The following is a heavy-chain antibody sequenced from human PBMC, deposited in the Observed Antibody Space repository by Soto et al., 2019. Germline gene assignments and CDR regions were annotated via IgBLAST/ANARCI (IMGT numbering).Heavy chain of an antibody. CDR2: IYYSGST. CDR3: ARHSSYYYYYYMDV. J-gene: IGHJ6*03. CDR1: GVSISSYY. V-gene: IGHV4-59*08. Sequence: SETLSLTCTVSGVSISSYYWSWIRQPPGKGLEWIGYIYYSGSTNYNPSLKSRVTISVDTSKNQFSLKLSSVTAADTAVYYCARHSSYYYYYYMDVWGKGTTVTVSS.